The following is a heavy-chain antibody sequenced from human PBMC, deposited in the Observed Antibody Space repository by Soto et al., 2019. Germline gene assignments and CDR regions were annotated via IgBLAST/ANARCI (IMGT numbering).Heavy chain of an antibody. J-gene: IGHJ6*03. CDR2: IYYSGST. Sequence: SETLSLTCTVSGGSISSYYWSWIRQPPGKGLEWIGYIYYSGSTNYNPSLKSRVTVSVDTSKNQFSLKLSSVTAADTAVYYCATLQWLPPYYYYYYMDVWGKGTTVTV. CDR1: GGSISSYY. V-gene: IGHV4-59*08. D-gene: IGHD6-19*01. CDR3: ATLQWLPPYYYYYYMDV.